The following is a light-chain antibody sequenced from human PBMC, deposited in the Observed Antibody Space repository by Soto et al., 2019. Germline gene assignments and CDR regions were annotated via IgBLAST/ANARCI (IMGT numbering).Light chain of an antibody. CDR1: QGISGR. J-gene: IGKJ1*01. V-gene: IGKV1-5*01. Sequence: DIQLTQSPSTLSASIGDTGTITCRGSQGISGRLAWYQHKPGKAPKLLIYDASVLESGVPLRFSGSGSGTEFTLTISSLQPDDFATYYCQQYNSYSPWTFGQGTKVDI. CDR3: QQYNSYSPWT. CDR2: DAS.